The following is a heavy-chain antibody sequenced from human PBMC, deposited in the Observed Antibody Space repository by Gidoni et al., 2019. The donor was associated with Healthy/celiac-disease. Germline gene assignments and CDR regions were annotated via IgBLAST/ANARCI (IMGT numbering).Heavy chain of an antibody. V-gene: IGHV3-72*01. D-gene: IGHD5-18*01. CDR2: TRNKANSYTT. CDR1: GFTFSDHY. J-gene: IGHJ4*02. CDR3: ARGDTAFDY. Sequence: EVQLVESGGGLVQPGGSLRLAWAAYGFTFSDHYMDWVRQAPGKGLEWVGRTRNKANSYTTEYAASVKGRFTISRDDSKNSLYLQMNSLKTEDTAVYYCARGDTAFDYWGQGTLVTVSS.